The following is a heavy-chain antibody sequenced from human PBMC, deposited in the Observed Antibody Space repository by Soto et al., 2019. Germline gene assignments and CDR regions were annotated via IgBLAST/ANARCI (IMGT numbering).Heavy chain of an antibody. D-gene: IGHD3-3*01. V-gene: IGHV3-30*18. J-gene: IGHJ6*02. CDR3: XKDRQADFWRLPSPMDV. Sequence: GGSLRLSCAASGFTFSSSGIHWVRQAPGKGLEWVAVISYDGSNKFYIDSVKGRFTVSRDNSKNTLYLQMSSLRAEDTAVYYCXKDRQADFWRLPSPMDVWGQGTTVTVSS. CDR2: ISYDGSNK. CDR1: GFTFSSSG.